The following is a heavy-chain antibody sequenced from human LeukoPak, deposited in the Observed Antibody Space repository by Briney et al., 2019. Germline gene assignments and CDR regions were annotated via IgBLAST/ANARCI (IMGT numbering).Heavy chain of an antibody. Sequence: PSEPLSLPCAVYGGSFSNYYWSWIRQPPGKGLEWIGEINDSGTINYNPSLMSRVTISVDKSKNQFSLKLSSVTAADTAVYYCARRWNYGRNYYIDVWGKGATVSVSS. CDR3: ARRWNYGRNYYIDV. CDR1: GGSFSNYY. V-gene: IGHV4-34*01. D-gene: IGHD1-7*01. CDR2: INDSGTI. J-gene: IGHJ6*03.